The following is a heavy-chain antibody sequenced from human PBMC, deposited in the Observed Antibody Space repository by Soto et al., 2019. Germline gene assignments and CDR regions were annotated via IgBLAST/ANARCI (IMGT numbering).Heavy chain of an antibody. Sequence: EVQLLESGGGLVQPGESLRLSCAASGFAFSNYALTWVRQAPGKGLEWVSAISGSGGSTYYADSVKGRVAISRDNSKNPVYLQMKSLRAEDRAVYYCAKSPVEGSSCGGAGDYWGQGTLVTVSS. V-gene: IGHV3-23*01. D-gene: IGHD1-26*01. CDR2: ISGSGGST. CDR1: GFAFSNYA. CDR3: AKSPVEGSSCGGAGDY. J-gene: IGHJ4*02.